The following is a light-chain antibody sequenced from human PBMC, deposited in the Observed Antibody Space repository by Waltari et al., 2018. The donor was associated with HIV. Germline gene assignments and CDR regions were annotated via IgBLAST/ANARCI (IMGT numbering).Light chain of an antibody. CDR2: GVN. Sequence: QSALTQPRSVSGSPGQSVTISCTGTSRYVNHYNYVSWYQHHPGEAPKLVIFGVNKRPSGVPDRFSGSNSGNTASLTISGLQAEDEGHYYCCSYAGSNIHWVFGGGTKLTVL. J-gene: IGLJ3*02. V-gene: IGLV2-11*01. CDR1: SRYVNHYNY. CDR3: CSYAGSNIHWV.